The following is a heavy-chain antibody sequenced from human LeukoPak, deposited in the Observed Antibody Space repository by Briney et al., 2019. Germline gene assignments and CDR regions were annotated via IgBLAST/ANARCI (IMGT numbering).Heavy chain of an antibody. D-gene: IGHD2-2*02. CDR3: STSKEGYCSSSSCYTDY. V-gene: IGHV3-15*01. Sequence: PGRSPRPSCAASGFTFSSARMSWVRQAPGKGLEWVGHIKSKINGGTPNYSAPVKGRFTISRDDSKNTLYLQMNSLKTEDTAVYYCSTSKEGYCSSSSCYTDYWGQGTLVTVSS. CDR1: GFTFSSAR. J-gene: IGHJ4*02. CDR2: IKSKINGGTP.